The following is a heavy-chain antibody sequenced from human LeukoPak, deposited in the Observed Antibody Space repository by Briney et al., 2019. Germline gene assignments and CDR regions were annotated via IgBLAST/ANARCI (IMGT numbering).Heavy chain of an antibody. V-gene: IGHV4-31*03. CDR2: VYYTGST. J-gene: IGHJ6*02. Sequence: SETLSLTCTVSGGSLTSGGYYWSWLRQHPEKGLEWIGYVYYTGSTYYNPSLKSRVTISSDTSKNQFSLKVSYVTAADTAVYYCARISAGRYGMDVWGQGTTVTVSS. CDR1: GGSLTSGGYY. D-gene: IGHD6-6*01. CDR3: ARISAGRYGMDV.